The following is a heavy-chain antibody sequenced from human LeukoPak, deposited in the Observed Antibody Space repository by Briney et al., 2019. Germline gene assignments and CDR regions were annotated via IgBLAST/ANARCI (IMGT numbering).Heavy chain of an antibody. CDR2: IGRSGTTI. D-gene: IGHD6-13*01. CDR1: GFTFSSNF. V-gene: IGHV3-48*01. J-gene: IGHJ5*02. Sequence: GGSLRLSCAASGFTFSSNFMSWVRQAPGKGLEWVSYIGRSGTTIHYADSVKGRFTISRDNSKNTLYLQMNSLRAEDTAVYYCARTRLYSSWFDPWGQGTLVTVSS. CDR3: ARTRLYSSWFDP.